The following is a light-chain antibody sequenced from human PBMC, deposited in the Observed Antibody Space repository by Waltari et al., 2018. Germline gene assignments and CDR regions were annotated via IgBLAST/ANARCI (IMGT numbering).Light chain of an antibody. Sequence: DIVMTQSPDSLSVSLGERATINCRSSQSVLYTSLNKNYLAWYQQKPGQPPKLLIYWASTRESGVPARFSGSGSGTDFTLTISSLQAEDVAVYYCQQYYSTPWTFGQGTQVEVK. J-gene: IGKJ1*01. V-gene: IGKV4-1*01. CDR2: WAS. CDR3: QQYYSTPWT. CDR1: QSVLYTSLNKNY.